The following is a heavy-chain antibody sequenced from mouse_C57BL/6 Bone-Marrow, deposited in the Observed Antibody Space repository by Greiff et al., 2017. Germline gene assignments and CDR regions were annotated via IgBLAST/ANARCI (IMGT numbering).Heavy chain of an antibody. CDR1: GFNIKDDY. V-gene: IGHV14-4*01. D-gene: IGHD2-3*01. CDR2: IDPENGDT. CDR3: MVFDEGYSYYFDY. J-gene: IGHJ2*01. Sequence: EVQLQQSGAELVRPGASVKLSCTASGFNIKDDYMHWVKQRPEQGLEWIGWIDPENGDTEYATKFQGKATITADTSSNTAYLQISSLTSEDTAVYSCMVFDEGYSYYFDYWGQGTTLTVSA.